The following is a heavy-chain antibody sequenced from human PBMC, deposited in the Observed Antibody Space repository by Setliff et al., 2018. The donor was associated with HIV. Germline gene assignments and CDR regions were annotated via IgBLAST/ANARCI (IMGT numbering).Heavy chain of an antibody. CDR2: IYYSGRI. J-gene: IGHJ2*01. V-gene: IGHV4-61*08. CDR1: GDSITRGGYY. Sequence: PSETLSLTCAVSGDSITRGGYYWSWIRQFAGKGLEWIADIYYSGRINYNPSLKSRVTISVDTSKNQFSLKLNSVTAADTAVYYCARSAMAKYSYGQSPIPSYWFFDLWGRGTLVTVSS. CDR3: ARSAMAKYSYGQSPIPSYWFFDL. D-gene: IGHD1-26*01.